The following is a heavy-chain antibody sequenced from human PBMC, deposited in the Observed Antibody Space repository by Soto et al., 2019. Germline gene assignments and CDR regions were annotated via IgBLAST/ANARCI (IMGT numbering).Heavy chain of an antibody. CDR2: ISADGTP. V-gene: IGHV3-53*01. CDR1: DRIVGLNY. CDR3: ANRLGFYFLSGLPFDI. J-gene: IGHJ3*02. D-gene: IGHD1-1*01. Sequence: GSLRLSCTASDRIVGLNYMNWVRQAPGKGLEWVSVISADGTPYYADFVKGRFTVSRDNVKNMLYLQMNSLRVEDTAVYYCANRLGFYFLSGLPFDIWGQGTMVTVSS.